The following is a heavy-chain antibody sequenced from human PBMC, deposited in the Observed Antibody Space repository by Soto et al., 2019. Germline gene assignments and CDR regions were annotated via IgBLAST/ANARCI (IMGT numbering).Heavy chain of an antibody. V-gene: IGHV3-30*18. CDR1: GLTFSTYG. D-gene: IGHD2-2*01. CDR2: ISNDVRNI. Sequence: LRLSCAASGLTFSTYGFHWVRQAPGKGLEWVAVISNDVRNIHYAESVKGRFTISRDNSKNTLYLQMNSLRPNDTAVYYCVKDSLGGMTPVFMPGPDWGQGTLVTVSS. CDR3: VKDSLGGMTPVFMPGPD. J-gene: IGHJ4*02.